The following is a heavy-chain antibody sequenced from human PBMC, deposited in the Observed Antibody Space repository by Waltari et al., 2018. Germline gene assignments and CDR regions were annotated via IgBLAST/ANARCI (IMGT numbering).Heavy chain of an antibody. J-gene: IGHJ4*02. CDR1: GFTFSSYA. CDR3: ARRSPYFDY. CDR2: ISYDGSNK. V-gene: IGHV3-30-3*01. Sequence: QVQLVESGGGVVQPGRSLRLSCAASGFTFSSYAMPWVRQAPGKGLEWVAVISYDGSNKYYADSVKGRFTISRDNSKNTLYLQMNSLRAEDTAVYYCARRSPYFDYWGQGTLVTVSS.